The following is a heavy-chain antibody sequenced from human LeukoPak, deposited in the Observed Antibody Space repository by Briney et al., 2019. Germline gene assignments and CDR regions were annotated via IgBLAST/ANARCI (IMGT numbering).Heavy chain of an antibody. CDR2: ISGSGGST. J-gene: IGHJ4*02. CDR3: AKDHPDSSGYYHDY. V-gene: IGHV3-23*01. Sequence: GGSLRLSCAASGFTFSSYAMSWVRQAPGKGLEWVSAISGSGGSTYYADSVKGRFTISRDNSENTLYLQMNSLRAEDTAVYYCAKDHPDSSGYYHDYWGQGTLVTVSS. D-gene: IGHD3-22*01. CDR1: GFTFSSYA.